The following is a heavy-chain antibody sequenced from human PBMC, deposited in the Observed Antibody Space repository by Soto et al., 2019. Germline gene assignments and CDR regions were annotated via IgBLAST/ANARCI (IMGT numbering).Heavy chain of an antibody. V-gene: IGHV3-30-3*01. J-gene: IGHJ6*01. CDR1: GFTFSSYA. CDR2: ISYDGSNK. Sequence: QVQLVESGGGVVQPGRSLRLSCAASGFTFSSYAMHWVRQAPGKGLEWVAVISYDGSNKYYADSVKGRFTISRDNSKNTLYLQMNSLRAEDTAVYYCARDRTLNYYYYGMDVW. CDR3: ARDRTLNYYYYGMDV.